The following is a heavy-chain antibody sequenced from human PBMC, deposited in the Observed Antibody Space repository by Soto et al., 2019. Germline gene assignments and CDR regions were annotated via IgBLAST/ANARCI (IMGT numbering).Heavy chain of an antibody. CDR2: ISGGGVPV. J-gene: IGHJ4*02. CDR3: ARGRANYYFAF. CDR1: GFTFSGYS. D-gene: IGHD1-1*01. Sequence: EVQLVQSGGDLVQPGGSLRLSCKASGFTFSGYSMDWVRQAPGKGLEWIAYISGGGVPVYYADSVKGRFTISRDNAKNSLYLQLNHLRDEDTAIYYCARGRANYYFAFWGQGALVTVSS. V-gene: IGHV3-48*02.